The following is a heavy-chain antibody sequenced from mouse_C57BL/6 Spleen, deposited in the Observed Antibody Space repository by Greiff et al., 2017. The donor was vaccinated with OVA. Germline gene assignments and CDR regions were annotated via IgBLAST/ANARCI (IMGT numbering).Heavy chain of an antibody. V-gene: IGHV3-6*01. J-gene: IGHJ1*03. CDR2: ISYDGSN. CDR3: ARDHYDYDGYFDV. Sequence: EVKLQESGPGLVKPSQSLSLSCSVTGYSITSGYYWNWIRQFPGNKLEWMGYISYDGSNNYNPSLKNRISITRDTSKNQFFLKLNSVTTEDTATYYCARDHYDYDGYFDVWGTGTTVTVSS. CDR1: GYSITSGYY. D-gene: IGHD2-4*01.